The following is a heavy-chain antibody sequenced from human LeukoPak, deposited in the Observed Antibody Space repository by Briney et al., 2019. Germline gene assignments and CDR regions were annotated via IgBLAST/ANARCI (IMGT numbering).Heavy chain of an antibody. D-gene: IGHD6-19*01. Sequence: PSQTLSLTCAVSGGSISSGGYYWDWIRQPPGKGLEWIGSIFYSGSTYYNPSLKSRVTISVDTPKNQFSLKLSSVTAADTAVYYCARLGYTSGWYLGYWGQGTLVTVSS. CDR1: GGSISSGGYY. J-gene: IGHJ4*02. V-gene: IGHV4-39*01. CDR2: IFYSGST. CDR3: ARLGYTSGWYLGY.